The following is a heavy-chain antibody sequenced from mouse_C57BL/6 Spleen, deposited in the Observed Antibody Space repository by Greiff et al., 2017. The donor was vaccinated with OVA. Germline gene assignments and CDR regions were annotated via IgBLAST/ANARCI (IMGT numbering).Heavy chain of an antibody. J-gene: IGHJ2*01. CDR1: GFTFSDYG. CDR2: ISSGSSTI. CDR3: ARAREGYFDY. V-gene: IGHV5-17*01. Sequence: DVKLVESGGGLVKPGGSLKLSCAASGFTFSDYGMHWVRQAPEKGLEWVAYISSGSSTIYYADTVKGRFTISRDNAKNTLFLQMTSLRSEDTAMYYCARAREGYFDYWGQGTTLTVSS.